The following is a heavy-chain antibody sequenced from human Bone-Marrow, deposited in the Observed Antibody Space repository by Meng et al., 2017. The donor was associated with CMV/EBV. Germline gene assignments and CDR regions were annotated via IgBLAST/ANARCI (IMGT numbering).Heavy chain of an antibody. J-gene: IGHJ4*02. CDR2: ISSSSSYI. V-gene: IGHV3-21*01. D-gene: IGHD3-22*01. CDR3: ARVNYDSSGFYFDY. CDR1: GGSISSSSYY. Sequence: ETLSLTCTVSGGSISSSSYYWGWVRQAPGKGLEWVSSISSSSSYIYYADSVKGRFTISRDNAKNSLYLQMNSLRAEDTAVYYCARVNYDSSGFYFDYWGQGKLVTFYS.